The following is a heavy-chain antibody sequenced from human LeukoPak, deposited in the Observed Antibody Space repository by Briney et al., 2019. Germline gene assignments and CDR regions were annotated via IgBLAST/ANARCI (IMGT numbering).Heavy chain of an antibody. V-gene: IGHV3-30*02. D-gene: IGHD3-10*01. J-gene: IGHJ4*02. Sequence: SWGSLRLSCAASGFTFSTYGMHWVRQAPGQGLEWVAFIRYDGSNKYYADSVRGRFTISRDSSKNTLYLQMNSLRAEDTAVYYCAKEGPYGSGSYYNVDYWGQGTLVTVSS. CDR2: IRYDGSNK. CDR1: GFTFSTYG. CDR3: AKEGPYGSGSYYNVDY.